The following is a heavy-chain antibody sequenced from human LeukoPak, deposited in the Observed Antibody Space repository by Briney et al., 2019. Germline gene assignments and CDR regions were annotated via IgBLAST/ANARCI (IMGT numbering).Heavy chain of an antibody. Sequence: ASVKVSCKASGYTFTDYYMHWVRQAPGQGLEWMGWINPNSGGTNYAQKFQGRVTMTRDTSISTAYMELSRLRSDDTAVYYCARTISIAARPSSLGYWGQGTLVTVSS. J-gene: IGHJ4*02. CDR1: GYTFTDYY. V-gene: IGHV1-2*02. D-gene: IGHD6-6*01. CDR2: INPNSGGT. CDR3: ARTISIAARPSSLGY.